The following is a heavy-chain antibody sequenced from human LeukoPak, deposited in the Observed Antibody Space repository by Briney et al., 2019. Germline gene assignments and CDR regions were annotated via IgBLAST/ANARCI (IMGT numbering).Heavy chain of an antibody. V-gene: IGHV1-18*01. D-gene: IGHD3-3*01. CDR1: GYTFTSYG. Sequence: ASVKVSCKAFGYTFTSYGISWVRQAPGQGLEWMGWISAYNGNTNYAQKLQGRVTMTTDTSTSTAYMELRSLSSDDTAVYYCARAYDYDFWSGYRFDTWGQGTLVTVYS. CDR2: ISAYNGNT. CDR3: ARAYDYDFWSGYRFDT. J-gene: IGHJ5*02.